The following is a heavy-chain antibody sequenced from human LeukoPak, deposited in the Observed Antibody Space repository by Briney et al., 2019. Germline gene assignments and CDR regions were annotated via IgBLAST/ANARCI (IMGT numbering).Heavy chain of an antibody. J-gene: IGHJ3*02. D-gene: IGHD6-19*01. V-gene: IGHV3-21*01. CDR2: ISRSSTYI. CDR3: ARSRTVAGPDVFDI. Sequence: PGGSLRLSCATPGFTFSSYSMNWVRQAPGKGLEWVSSISRSSTYIYYADSVKGRFTISRDNAKNSLYLQMNGLRAEDTAVYYCARSRTVAGPDVFDIWGQGTMVTVSS. CDR1: GFTFSSYS.